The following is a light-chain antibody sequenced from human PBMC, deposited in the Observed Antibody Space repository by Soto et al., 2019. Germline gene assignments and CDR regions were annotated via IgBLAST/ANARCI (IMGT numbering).Light chain of an antibody. V-gene: IGKV3-11*01. CDR1: QSVTSN. J-gene: IGKJ1*01. CDR3: QQRTNWPWT. CDR2: DAS. Sequence: IVMTQSPAPLSVSPGERATLSCRASQSVTSNLAWYQQKPGQAPRLLIYDASNRATGIPPRFSGSGSGTDFTLTISSLEPEDFAVYYCQQRTNWPWTFGQGTKVDI.